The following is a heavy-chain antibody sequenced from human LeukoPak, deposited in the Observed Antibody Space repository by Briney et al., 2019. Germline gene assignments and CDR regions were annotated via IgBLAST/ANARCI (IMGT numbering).Heavy chain of an antibody. CDR3: ARVNCGGDCYHYYYYGMDV. J-gene: IGHJ6*02. CDR2: IYYSGST. Sequence: PSETLSLTCTVSGGSISSYYWSWIRQPPGKGLEWIGYIYYSGSTNYNPSLKSRVTISADTSKNQFSLKLSSVTAADTAVYYCARVNCGGDCYHYYYYGMDVWGQGTTVTVSS. D-gene: IGHD2-21*02. V-gene: IGHV4-59*01. CDR1: GGSISSYY.